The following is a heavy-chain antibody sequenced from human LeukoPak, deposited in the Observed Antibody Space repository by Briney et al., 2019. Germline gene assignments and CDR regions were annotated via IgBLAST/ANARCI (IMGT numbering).Heavy chain of an antibody. Sequence: ASVKVSCKASGYTFTSYDINWVRQATGQGLEWMGWMNPNSGNTGYAQKFQGRVTMTRNTSISTVYMELSSLRSEDTAVYYCASGWFGDSRIADDYWGQGTLVTVSS. CDR2: MNPNSGNT. V-gene: IGHV1-8*01. J-gene: IGHJ4*02. D-gene: IGHD3-10*01. CDR3: ASGWFGDSRIADDY. CDR1: GYTFTSYD.